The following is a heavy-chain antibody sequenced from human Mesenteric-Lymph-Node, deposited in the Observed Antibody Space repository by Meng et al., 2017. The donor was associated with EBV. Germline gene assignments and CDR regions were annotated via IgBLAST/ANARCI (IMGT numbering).Heavy chain of an antibody. CDR2: IFHSGGT. Sequence: QVQRQESGPGLVKPSGTLSLTCAVSSGSINNSNWWSWVRQPPGKGLQWIGEIFHSGGTNYNPSLKSRVTISVDKSKNQFSLKVNSLTAADTAVYYCARITFGGAIGDWGQGTLVTASS. J-gene: IGHJ4*02. CDR1: SGSINNSNW. V-gene: IGHV4-4*02. D-gene: IGHD3-16*02. CDR3: ARITFGGAIGD.